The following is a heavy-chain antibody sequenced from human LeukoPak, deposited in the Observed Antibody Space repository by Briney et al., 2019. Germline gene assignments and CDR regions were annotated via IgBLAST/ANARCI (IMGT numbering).Heavy chain of an antibody. CDR1: GYTFTGYY. CDR2: INPNSGGT. J-gene: IGHJ3*02. V-gene: IGHV1-2*02. CDR3: ARGLSLDPLWFGDPPHAFDI. Sequence: ASVKVSCKASGYTFTGYYMHWVRQAPGQGLEWMGWINPNSGGTNYAQKFQGRVTMTRDTSISTAYMELSRLRSDDTAVYYCARGLSLDPLWFGDPPHAFDIWGQGTMVTVSS. D-gene: IGHD3-10*01.